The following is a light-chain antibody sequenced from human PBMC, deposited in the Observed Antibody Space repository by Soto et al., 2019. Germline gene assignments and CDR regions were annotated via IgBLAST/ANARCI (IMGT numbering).Light chain of an antibody. V-gene: IGKV3D-15*01. CDR1: QIVDND. CDR2: DAS. Sequence: EIVMTQSPATLSVSPGDRATLYCRASQIVDNDLAWYQQKPGQPPRLLIYDASTRATGIPARFSGSQSGTGFTLTISSLLSEDFAVYSCQQYNNWPLTFGGGTKVEIK. J-gene: IGKJ4*01. CDR3: QQYNNWPLT.